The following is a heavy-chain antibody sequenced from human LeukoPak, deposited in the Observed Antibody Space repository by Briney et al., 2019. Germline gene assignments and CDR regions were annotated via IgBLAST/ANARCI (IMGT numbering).Heavy chain of an antibody. J-gene: IGHJ5*02. V-gene: IGHV4-38-2*02. CDR3: ARVFRTSVTQRRYRWFDP. CDR2: INHSGST. D-gene: IGHD1-1*01. CDR1: GYSISSGYY. Sequence: KPSETLSLTCTVSGYSISSGYYWSWIRQPPGKGLEWIGEINHSGSTNYNPSLKSRVTISVDTSKNQFSLKLSSVTAADTAVYYCARVFRTSVTQRRYRWFDPWGQGTLVTVSS.